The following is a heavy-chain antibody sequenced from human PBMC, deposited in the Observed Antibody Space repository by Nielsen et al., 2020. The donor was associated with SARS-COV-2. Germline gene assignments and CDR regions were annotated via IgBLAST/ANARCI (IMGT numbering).Heavy chain of an antibody. D-gene: IGHD2-2*01. CDR3: ARGGGGYQPFDY. J-gene: IGHJ4*02. CDR2: IYYRGTT. Sequence: SETLSLTCTVSGGSISSGDYYWSWIRQHPGKGLEWIGYIYYRGTTFYNPSLKRRVTISGATSMNQFCRKLTSVTAAGTAVYYCARGGGGYQPFDYWGPGNLVTVSS. CDR1: GGSISSGDYY. V-gene: IGHV4-31*03.